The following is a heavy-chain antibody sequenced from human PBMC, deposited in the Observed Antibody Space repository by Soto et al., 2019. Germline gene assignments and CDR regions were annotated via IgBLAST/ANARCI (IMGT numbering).Heavy chain of an antibody. D-gene: IGHD6-19*01. CDR3: ARGIAVAGTIFDY. V-gene: IGHV1-46*03. CDR1: GYTFTSYY. Sequence: QVQLVQSGAEVKKPGASVKVSCKASGYTFTSYYMHLVRQAPGQGLEWMGIINPSGGSTSYAQKFHGRVTMTRYTSTSTVYMELSSLRSEDTAVYYCARGIAVAGTIFDYWGQGTLVTVSS. CDR2: INPSGGST. J-gene: IGHJ4*02.